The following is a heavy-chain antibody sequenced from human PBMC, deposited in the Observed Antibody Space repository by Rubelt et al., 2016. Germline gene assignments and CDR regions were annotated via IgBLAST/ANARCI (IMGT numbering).Heavy chain of an antibody. D-gene: IGHD1-7*01. Sequence: GLEWVSVVSASGSGTFYADSVKGRFTISRDNAKDLVFLDMHSLRAEDTAVYYCAKGSARTWNYADDWGQGTLVTVSS. V-gene: IGHV3-23*01. CDR2: VSASGSGT. CDR3: AKGSARTWNYADD. J-gene: IGHJ4*02.